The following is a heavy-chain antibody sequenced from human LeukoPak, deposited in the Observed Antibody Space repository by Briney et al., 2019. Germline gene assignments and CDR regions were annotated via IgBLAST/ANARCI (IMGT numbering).Heavy chain of an antibody. J-gene: IGHJ4*02. CDR3: ARQHCSGGDCYFFD. Sequence: GGSLRLSCAASGFTFSSYSMNWVRQAPGEGLVWVSSISSSSSYIYYADSVKGRFTISRDNAKNSLYLQMNSLRAEDTAVYYCARQHCSGGDCYFFDWGQGTLVTVSS. V-gene: IGHV3-21*01. D-gene: IGHD2-15*01. CDR2: ISSSSSYI. CDR1: GFTFSSYS.